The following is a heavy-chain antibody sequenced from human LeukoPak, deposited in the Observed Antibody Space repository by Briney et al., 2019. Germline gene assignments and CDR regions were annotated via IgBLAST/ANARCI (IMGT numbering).Heavy chain of an antibody. CDR3: ARSSGSLNMDV. V-gene: IGHV1-2*02. J-gene: IGHJ6*03. CDR1: GYTFTDNY. CDR2: INPKSGGT. D-gene: IGHD1-26*01. Sequence: ASVKVSCEASGYTFTDNYMHWVRQAPGQGLEWMGWINPKSGGTKFARKFQGRVTMTRDTSITTVYMELSRLRSDDTAVYYCARSSGSLNMDVWGKGTTVIVSS.